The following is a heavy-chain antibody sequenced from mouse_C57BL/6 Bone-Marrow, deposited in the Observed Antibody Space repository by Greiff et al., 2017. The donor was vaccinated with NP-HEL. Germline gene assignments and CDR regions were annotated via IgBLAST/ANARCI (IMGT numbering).Heavy chain of an antibody. D-gene: IGHD1-1*01. V-gene: IGHV14-3*01. CDR3: ARWILRSLYAMDY. CDR1: GFNIKNTY. Sequence: EVQLVESVAELVRPGASVKLSCTASGFNIKNTYMHWVKQRPEQGLEWIGRIDPANGNTKYAPKFQGKATITADTSSNTAYLQLSSLTSEDTAIYYCARWILRSLYAMDYWGQGTSVTVSS. CDR2: IDPANGNT. J-gene: IGHJ4*01.